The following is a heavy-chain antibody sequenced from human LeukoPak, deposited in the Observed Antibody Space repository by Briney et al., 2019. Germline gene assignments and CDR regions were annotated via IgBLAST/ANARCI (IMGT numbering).Heavy chain of an antibody. J-gene: IGHJ4*02. CDR3: ARDTPGATGTGDY. CDR1: GYTFTGYY. V-gene: IGHV1-2*02. CDR2: INPHSGGT. Sequence: GASVKVSCKASGYTFTGYYMHWVRQAPGQGLEWMGWINPHSGGTKYAQKFQGRVTMTRDTSISTAFMELSRPTSDDTAVYYCARDTPGATGTGDYWGQGTLVTVSS. D-gene: IGHD1-1*01.